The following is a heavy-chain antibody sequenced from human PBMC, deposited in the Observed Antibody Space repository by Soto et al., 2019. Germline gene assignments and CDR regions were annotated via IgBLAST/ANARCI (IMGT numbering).Heavy chain of an antibody. V-gene: IGHV3-11*01. Sequence: QVQLVESGGGLVKPGGSLRLSCAVSGFTFSNYYMAWIRQAPGKGLEGVSYISTSGTSTFYADSVKDRFTISRDNAENSLFLQMDSLRVEDTAVYFCARDGVLFRAGFDSWGQGTLVTVAS. D-gene: IGHD3-16*01. J-gene: IGHJ4*02. CDR2: ISTSGTST. CDR1: GFTFSNYY. CDR3: ARDGVLFRAGFDS.